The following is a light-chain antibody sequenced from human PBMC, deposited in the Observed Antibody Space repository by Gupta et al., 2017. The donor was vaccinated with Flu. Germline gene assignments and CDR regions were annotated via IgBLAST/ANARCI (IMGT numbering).Light chain of an antibody. CDR1: QSISRY. Sequence: DIQMTQSPSSLSASVGDRVTIICRASQSISRYLNWYQQKPGKAPKLLIYAASSLQSGVPPRFSGSGSGTDFTLTITRLQPEDFATYYCLQSYSYPLTFGQGTKVEIK. CDR2: AAS. J-gene: IGKJ1*01. CDR3: LQSYSYPLT. V-gene: IGKV1-39*01.